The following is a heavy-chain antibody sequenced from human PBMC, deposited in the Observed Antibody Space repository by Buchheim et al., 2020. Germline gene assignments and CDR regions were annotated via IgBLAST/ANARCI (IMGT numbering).Heavy chain of an antibody. J-gene: IGHJ4*02. CDR1: GRSIISSSYY. V-gene: IGHV4-39*01. CDR3: VRHTFGPYYFDY. D-gene: IGHD3/OR15-3a*01. Sequence: QLQLQESGPGLVKPSETLSLTCSVSGRSIISSSYYWGWIRQPPGKGLEWIGSTYYNGIAYYNPSLKSRFTILVDTSKQQFSLQLTSVTAADTAVYYCVRHTFGPYYFDYWGQGTL. CDR2: TYYNGIA.